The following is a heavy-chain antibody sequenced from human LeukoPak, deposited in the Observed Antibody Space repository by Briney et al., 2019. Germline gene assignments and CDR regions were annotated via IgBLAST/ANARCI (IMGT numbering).Heavy chain of an antibody. CDR2: IYYSGST. J-gene: IGHJ4*02. CDR1: GGSISSSSYY. Sequence: SETLSLTCTVSGGSISSSSYYWGWIRQPPGKGLEWIGSIYYSGSTYYNPSLKSRVTISVDTSKNQFSLKLSSVTAADTAVYYCARHIAAAGTDFDYWGQGTLVTVSS. CDR3: ARHIAAAGTDFDY. D-gene: IGHD6-13*01. V-gene: IGHV4-39*01.